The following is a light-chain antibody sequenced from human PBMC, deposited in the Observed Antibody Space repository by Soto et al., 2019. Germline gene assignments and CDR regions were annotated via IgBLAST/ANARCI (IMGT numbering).Light chain of an antibody. CDR2: EVS. J-gene: IGLJ3*02. CDR1: SSDVGAYKY. CDR3: TSYVGSNIWV. Sequence: QSAPTQPPSASGSPGQSVTISCTGTSSDVGAYKYVSWYQQYPGKAPKLTIYEVSKRPSGVPDRFSGSKSGNTASLTVSGLQAEDEADYYCTSYVGSNIWVFGGGTKLTVL. V-gene: IGLV2-8*01.